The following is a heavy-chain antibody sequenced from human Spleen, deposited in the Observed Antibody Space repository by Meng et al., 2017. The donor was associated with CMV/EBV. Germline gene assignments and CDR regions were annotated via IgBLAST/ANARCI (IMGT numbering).Heavy chain of an antibody. CDR2: ISDRGTVI. D-gene: IGHD4-11*01. CDR3: ARSRNFHDESNYLTPLKY. CDR1: GFIFMTYS. V-gene: IGHV3-21*01. J-gene: IGHJ4*02. Sequence: GESLKISCEASGFIFMTYSMNWVRQAPGKGLEWVSSISDRGTVIHYADSVRGRFTLSRDNAKSSLSLQMNSLRAEDTAVYYCARSRNFHDESNYLTPLKYWGQGVLVTVSS.